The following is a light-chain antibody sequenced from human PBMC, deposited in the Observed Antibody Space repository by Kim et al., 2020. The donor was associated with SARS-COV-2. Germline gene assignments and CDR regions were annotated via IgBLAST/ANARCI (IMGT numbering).Light chain of an antibody. CDR2: SGS. V-gene: IGKV1-39*01. Sequence: DIQMTQSPSSLSASVGGRVTISCRASQDTSSFLNWHQQQPGKAPKLLIYSGSSLQTGVPSRFRGSGSGTDFTLTISSLQPEDSATYYCQQTFSRPYTFGQGTKLEI. CDR1: QDTSSF. J-gene: IGKJ2*01. CDR3: QQTFSRPYT.